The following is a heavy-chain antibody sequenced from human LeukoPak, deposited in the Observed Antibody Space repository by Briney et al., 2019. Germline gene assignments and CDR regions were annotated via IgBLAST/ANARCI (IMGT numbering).Heavy chain of an antibody. Sequence: GGSLRLSCAASGFTFSSYGMHWVRQAPDKGLEWVAVISYDGSNKYYADSVKGRFTISRDNSKNTLYLQMNSLRAEDTAVYYCAKGWLDSSGSFFDYWGQGTLVTVSS. D-gene: IGHD6-19*01. CDR3: AKGWLDSSGSFFDY. V-gene: IGHV3-30*18. CDR1: GFTFSSYG. CDR2: ISYDGSNK. J-gene: IGHJ4*02.